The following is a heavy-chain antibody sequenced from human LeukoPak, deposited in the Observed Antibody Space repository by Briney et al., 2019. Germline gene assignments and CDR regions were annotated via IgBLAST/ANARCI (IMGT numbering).Heavy chain of an antibody. CDR1: GFTFTAFA. Sequence: PGGSLRLSCAASGFTFTAFAMGWVRQPPGKGLEWVSGISDSGGSKYYADSMKGRFTISRDNAKNTLYLQMNSLRAEDTAVYYCARAEWPSLLPQGWGQGTLVTVSS. V-gene: IGHV3-23*01. D-gene: IGHD3-10*01. J-gene: IGHJ4*02. CDR3: ARAEWPSLLPQG. CDR2: ISDSGGSK.